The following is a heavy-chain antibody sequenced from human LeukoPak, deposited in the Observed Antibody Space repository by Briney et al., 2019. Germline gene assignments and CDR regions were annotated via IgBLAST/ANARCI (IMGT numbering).Heavy chain of an antibody. D-gene: IGHD2-2*02. CDR2: INHSGST. CDR1: GGSFSGYY. J-gene: IGHJ5*02. CDR3: VRDQYQLLYRWFDP. Sequence: SETLSLTCAVYGGSFSGYYWSWIRQPPGKGLEWIGEINHSGSTNYNPSLKGRVTISVDTSKNQFSLKLSSVTAADTAVYYCVRDQYQLLYRWFDPWGQGTLVTVSS. V-gene: IGHV4-34*01.